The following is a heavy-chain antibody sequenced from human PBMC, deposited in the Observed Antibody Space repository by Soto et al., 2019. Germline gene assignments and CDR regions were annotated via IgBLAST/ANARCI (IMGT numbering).Heavy chain of an antibody. Sequence: SETMSLTCAVYGGSFSGYYWSWIRQPPGKGLEWIGEINHSGSTNYNPSLKSRVTISVDTSKNQFSLKLSSVTAADAAVYYCARRPITMVRGVIRKNWFDPWGQGTLVTVSS. J-gene: IGHJ5*02. CDR2: INHSGST. CDR3: ARRPITMVRGVIRKNWFDP. V-gene: IGHV4-34*01. CDR1: GGSFSGYY. D-gene: IGHD3-10*01.